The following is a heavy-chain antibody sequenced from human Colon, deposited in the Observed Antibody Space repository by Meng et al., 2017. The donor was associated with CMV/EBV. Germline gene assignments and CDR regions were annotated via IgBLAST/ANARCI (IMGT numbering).Heavy chain of an antibody. V-gene: IGHV3-21*01. CDR3: ARERLTSNYEYYFDY. CDR2: ITSSSNYI. CDR1: GFAFNNFR. D-gene: IGHD4-11*01. Sequence: GESLKISCAASGFAFNNFRMSRVRQAPGKGLEWVSAITSSSNYIYYADSVKGRFTISRDNTKNSLYLQMNTLRAEDAAVYYCARERLTSNYEYYFDYWGQGTLVTVSS. J-gene: IGHJ4*02.